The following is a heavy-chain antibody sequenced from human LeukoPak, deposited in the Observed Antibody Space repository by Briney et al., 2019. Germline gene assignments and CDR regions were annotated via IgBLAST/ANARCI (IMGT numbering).Heavy chain of an antibody. CDR1: GDSISKYY. V-gene: IGHV4-59*08. CDR2: IYYSGST. D-gene: IGHD6-19*01. CDR3: ARPAVAASGDYYYMDV. Sequence: PSETLSLTCTVSGDSISKYYWSWIRQPPGKALEWIGYIYYSGSTTYNTSLRSRVTISIDTSKNQFSLKLSSVTAADTAVHYCARPAVAASGDYYYMDVWGQGTTVTVSS. J-gene: IGHJ6*03.